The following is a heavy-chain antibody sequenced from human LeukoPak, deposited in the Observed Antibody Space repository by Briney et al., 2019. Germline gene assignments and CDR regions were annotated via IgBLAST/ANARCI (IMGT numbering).Heavy chain of an antibody. CDR2: ISGSGDVT. CDR3: VNWAGFGHH. Sequence: PGGSLRLSCAASGFSISNNGISWVRQAPGKRLEWVSGISGSGDVTWYADSVKGRFTISRDNSKNTLYLQMSSLRAEDSALYYCVNWAGFGHHWGQGTLVTVSS. CDR1: GFSISNNG. J-gene: IGHJ5*02. V-gene: IGHV3-23*01. D-gene: IGHD3-10*01.